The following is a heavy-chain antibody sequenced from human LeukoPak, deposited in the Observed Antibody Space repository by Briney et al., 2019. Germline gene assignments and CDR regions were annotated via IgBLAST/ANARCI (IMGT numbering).Heavy chain of an antibody. J-gene: IGHJ4*02. V-gene: IGHV5-10-1*01. CDR3: ARQRDGAGY. CDR2: IDPSDSYT. Sequence: PGGSLRLSCKGSGYSFTSYWISWVRQMPGKGLEWVGRIDPSDSYTNYSPSFQGHVSISADKSISTAYLQWSSLKASDTAIYYCARQRDGAGYWGQGTLVTVSS. CDR1: GYSFTSYW. D-gene: IGHD5-24*01.